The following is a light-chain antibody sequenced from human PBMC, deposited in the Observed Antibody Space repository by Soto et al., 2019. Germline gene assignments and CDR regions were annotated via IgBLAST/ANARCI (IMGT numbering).Light chain of an antibody. Sequence: EIGMTQSPSTLSVSPGGRATRSCRASQTVSSNLAWYQQKPGQAPRLLLYDASTRATGIPVRFRGSGSGTEFTLTISSLQSEDSSVYYCHQYNNWLALTFGGGTKVDIK. V-gene: IGKV3-15*01. CDR1: QTVSSN. CDR2: DAS. CDR3: HQYNNWLALT. J-gene: IGKJ4*01.